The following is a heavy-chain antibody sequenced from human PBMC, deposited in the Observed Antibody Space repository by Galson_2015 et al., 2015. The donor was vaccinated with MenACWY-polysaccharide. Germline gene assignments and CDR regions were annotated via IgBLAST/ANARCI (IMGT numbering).Heavy chain of an antibody. CDR2: ISSGSDTA. CDR3: VKGGWADN. CDR1: GFIFSNYW. J-gene: IGHJ4*02. Sequence: SCAGSGFIFSNYWMSWVRQAPGKGLEWVSAISSGSDTAYYTDSVKGRFTISRDNSKDTVHLQMDSLRAEDTAVYYCVKGGWADNWGQGTLVTVSS. V-gene: IGHV3-23*01. D-gene: IGHD1-26*01.